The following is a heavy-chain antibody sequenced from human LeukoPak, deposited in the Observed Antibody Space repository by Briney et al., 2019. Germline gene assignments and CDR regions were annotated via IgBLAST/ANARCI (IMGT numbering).Heavy chain of an antibody. D-gene: IGHD1-26*01. J-gene: IGHJ4*02. Sequence: ASVKVSCKASGYTFSDYGIRWLRQAPGQGLEWMGWINGYNDYTNYGQNFQGRVTVTTDTSTNTAYMELRSLRYDDTAIYYCARDGGTYYYFDHWGQGTLVTVSS. CDR1: GYTFSDYG. CDR2: INGYNDYT. CDR3: ARDGGTYYYFDH. V-gene: IGHV1-18*01.